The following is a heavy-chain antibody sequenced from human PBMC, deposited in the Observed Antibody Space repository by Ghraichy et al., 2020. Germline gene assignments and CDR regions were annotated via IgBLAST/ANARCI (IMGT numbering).Heavy chain of an antibody. J-gene: IGHJ6*02. CDR2: IYYSGST. D-gene: IGHD2/OR15-2a*01. CDR3: ARCPGGRAKSTTNSGGFYCYGMDV. Sequence: SETLSLTCTVSGDSINSYYWNWIRQPPGKGLEWIGYIYYSGSTNYNPSLNSRVTISVDTSKNQFSLKLSSVTAADTAVYYCARCPGGRAKSTTNSGGFYCYGMDVWGPGTTVTVSS. V-gene: IGHV4-59*08. CDR1: GDSINSYY.